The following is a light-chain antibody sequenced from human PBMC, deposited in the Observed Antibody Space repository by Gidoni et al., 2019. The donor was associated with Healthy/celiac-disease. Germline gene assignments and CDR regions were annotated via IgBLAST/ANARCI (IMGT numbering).Light chain of an antibody. Sequence: EIVLTQSPATLSLSPGERATLSCRASQSVSSYLAWYQQKPGQATSLLIYDASNRATGIPARFSSSWSGTDFTLTISSLEPEDFAVYYCQQRSNWQLTFGGGTKVEIK. V-gene: IGKV3-11*01. CDR1: QSVSSY. CDR3: QQRSNWQLT. CDR2: DAS. J-gene: IGKJ4*01.